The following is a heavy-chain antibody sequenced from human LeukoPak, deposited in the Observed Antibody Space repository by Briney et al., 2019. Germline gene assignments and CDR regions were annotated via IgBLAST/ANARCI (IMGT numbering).Heavy chain of an antibody. D-gene: IGHD4-17*01. CDR3: ARDTVTTGSDAFDI. Sequence: PSETLSLTCTVSGGSISSYYWSWIRQPAGKGLEWIGRIYTSGSTNYNPSLKSRVTMSVDTSKKQFSLKLSSVTAADTAVYYCARDTVTTGSDAFDIWGQGTMVTVSS. J-gene: IGHJ3*02. CDR2: IYTSGST. V-gene: IGHV4-4*07. CDR1: GGSISSYY.